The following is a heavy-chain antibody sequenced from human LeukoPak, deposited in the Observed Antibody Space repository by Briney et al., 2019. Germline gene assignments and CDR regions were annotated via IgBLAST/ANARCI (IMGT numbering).Heavy chain of an antibody. Sequence: ASLTVSRKHTAYTFTIYNICWVRQAPEQGPERVGWINPASAGAAFAPKFQGRVSMTWDSSITTAFMDLTSLRSDDTAIYYCARQLGNYYRAFDFWGQGTLVTVSS. D-gene: IGHD6-6*01. CDR2: INPASAGA. V-gene: IGHV1-2*02. J-gene: IGHJ4*02. CDR3: ARQLGNYYRAFDF. CDR1: AYTFTIYN.